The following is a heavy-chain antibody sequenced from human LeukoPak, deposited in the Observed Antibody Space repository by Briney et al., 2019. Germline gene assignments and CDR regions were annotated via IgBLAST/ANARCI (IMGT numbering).Heavy chain of an antibody. CDR2: ISGYNGNT. CDR3: ARDLSLGRHDDGEPFDY. CDR1: GYTFTSYD. D-gene: IGHD4-17*01. J-gene: IGHJ4*02. Sequence: ASVKVSRKASGYTFTSYDINWVRQAPGQGLEWMGWISGYNGNTNYVKKFRGRVTMTTDTSTSTAYMELRSLSSDDTALYYCARDLSLGRHDDGEPFDYWGQGTLVTVSS. V-gene: IGHV1-18*01.